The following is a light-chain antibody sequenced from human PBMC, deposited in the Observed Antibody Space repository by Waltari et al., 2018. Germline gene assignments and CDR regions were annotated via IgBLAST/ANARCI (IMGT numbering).Light chain of an antibody. Sequence: EIVMTQSPATLSVSPGARATVFCRASQSFNGNLAWEQNKQGQAPRHLIYAATTRATGTPGRFSGGGSGTEFTFTISSLQSEDFAIYYCQQYTEWPYTFGQGTKLEIK. CDR1: QSFNGN. V-gene: IGKV3-15*01. J-gene: IGKJ2*01. CDR2: AAT. CDR3: QQYTEWPYT.